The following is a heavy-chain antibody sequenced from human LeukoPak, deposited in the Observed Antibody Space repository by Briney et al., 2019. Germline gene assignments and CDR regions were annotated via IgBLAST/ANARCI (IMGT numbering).Heavy chain of an antibody. CDR1: GFTFSNYW. Sequence: PGGSLRLSCAASGFTFSNYWMSWVRQAPGKGLEWVANIQQEGSETYYVDSVKGRFTISRDNAKNSLYLQMNSLRAEDTAVYYCARDKVVGATYFDFWGPGTLVTVST. V-gene: IGHV3-7*01. J-gene: IGHJ4*01. D-gene: IGHD1-26*01. CDR3: ARDKVVGATYFDF. CDR2: IQQEGSET.